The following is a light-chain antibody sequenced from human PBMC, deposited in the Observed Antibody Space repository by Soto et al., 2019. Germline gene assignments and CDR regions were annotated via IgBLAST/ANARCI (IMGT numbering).Light chain of an antibody. CDR2: GAS. J-gene: IGKJ1*01. Sequence: EIVLTQSPGTLSLSPGERATLSCRASQSVSSTYLAWYRQKPGQAPRLLIYGASNRATGIPDRFSGSGSGTDFTLIISSLEPEDFAVYYCQQYAGSPWTFGQGTKVEIK. CDR3: QQYAGSPWT. CDR1: QSVSSTY. V-gene: IGKV3-20*01.